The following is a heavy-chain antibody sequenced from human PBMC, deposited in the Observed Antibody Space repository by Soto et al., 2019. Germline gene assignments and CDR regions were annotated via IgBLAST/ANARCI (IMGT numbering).Heavy chain of an antibody. V-gene: IGHV4-30-2*01. CDR3: ARDFPNWGFVNWFDP. J-gene: IGHJ5*02. Sequence: SETLSLTCAVSGGSISSGGHSWSWIRQPPGKGLEWIGYISHSGSTYYNPSLKSRVTISVDRSKNQFSLKLSSVTAADTAVYYCARDFPNWGFVNWFDPWGQGTLVTVSS. CDR2: ISHSGST. CDR1: GGSISSGGHS. D-gene: IGHD7-27*01.